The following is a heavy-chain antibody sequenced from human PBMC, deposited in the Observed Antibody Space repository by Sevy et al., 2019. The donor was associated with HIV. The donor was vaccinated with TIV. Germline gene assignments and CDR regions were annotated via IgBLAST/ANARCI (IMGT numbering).Heavy chain of an antibody. CDR3: ARAVSGTQIDY. Sequence: SETLSLTCTVSGGSISSYYWSWIRQPPGKGLEWIGRIYSSGSTKYNPPLKSRVPMSVDTSKNQFSLKLSSVTAADTAVYYCARAVSGTQIDYWGQGTLVTVSS. CDR1: GGSISSYY. J-gene: IGHJ4*02. CDR2: IYSSGST. V-gene: IGHV4-4*07. D-gene: IGHD6-19*01.